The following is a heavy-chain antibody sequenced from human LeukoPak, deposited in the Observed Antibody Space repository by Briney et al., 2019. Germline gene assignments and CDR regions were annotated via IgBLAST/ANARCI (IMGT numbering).Heavy chain of an antibody. CDR3: ARDPGAFDV. CDR1: GFTVSSNS. Sequence: GGSLRHSCTVSGFTVSSNSMSWVRQAPGKGLEWVSSISSSSSYIYYADSAKGRFTISRDNAKNSLYLQMNSLRAEDTAVYYCARDPGAFDVWGQGTMVTVSS. V-gene: IGHV3-21*01. D-gene: IGHD3-10*01. J-gene: IGHJ3*01. CDR2: ISSSSSYI.